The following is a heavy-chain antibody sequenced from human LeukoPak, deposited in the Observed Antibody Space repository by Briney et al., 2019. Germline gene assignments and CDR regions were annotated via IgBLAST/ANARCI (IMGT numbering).Heavy chain of an antibody. CDR1: GFTVSSNY. V-gene: IGHV3-53*01. J-gene: IGHJ6*04. CDR3: AELGITMIGGV. Sequence: PGGSLRLSCAASGFTVSSNYMSWVRQAPGKGLEWVSILYSGGSTYYSDSVKGRFTISRDHSKNTLYLQMNSLRAEDTAVYYCAELGITMIGGVWGKGTTVTISS. D-gene: IGHD3-10*02. CDR2: LYSGGST.